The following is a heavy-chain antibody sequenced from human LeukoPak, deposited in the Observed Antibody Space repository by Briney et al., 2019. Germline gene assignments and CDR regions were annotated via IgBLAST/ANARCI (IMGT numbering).Heavy chain of an antibody. J-gene: IGHJ4*02. CDR2: TSYDGSNT. CDR1: GFIFSSSA. CDR3: SRDTYCGGDCYRTLDS. V-gene: IGHV3-30-3*01. Sequence: PGGSLRLSCAASGFIFSSSAMQWVRLAPGRGLEWVALTSYDGSNTYYSDSVKGRFTISRDNSKSTLFLQMNSLRPEDTAVYYCSRDTYCGGDCYRTLDSWGQGTLVTVSS. D-gene: IGHD2-21*02.